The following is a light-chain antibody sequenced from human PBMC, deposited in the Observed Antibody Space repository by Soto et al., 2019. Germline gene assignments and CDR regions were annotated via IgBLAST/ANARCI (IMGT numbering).Light chain of an antibody. J-gene: IGKJ5*01. CDR2: SAS. V-gene: IGKV1-39*01. CDR1: QRINIY. CDR3: QQSFSTPT. Sequence: DIQMTQSPSSLSTSIGDRVTITCRASQRINIYLNWYRQKPGKAPELLIYSASNFQSGAPSRFSGSGSGTDFTLTISGLQSEDFATYYCQQSFSTPTFGQGTRLEIK.